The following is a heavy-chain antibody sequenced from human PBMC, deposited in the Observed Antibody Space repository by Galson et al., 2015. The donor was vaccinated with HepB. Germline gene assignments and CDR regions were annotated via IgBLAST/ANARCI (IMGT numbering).Heavy chain of an antibody. V-gene: IGHV3-73*01. CDR2: IRSKANSYAT. J-gene: IGHJ5*02. Sequence: SLRLSCAASGFTFSGSAMHWVRQASGKGLEWVGRIRSKANSYATAYAASVKGRFTISRDDSKNTAYLQMNSLKTEDTAVYYCTRSRRGFGELYWTFDWFDPWGQGTLVTVSS. CDR1: GFTFSGSA. D-gene: IGHD3-10*01. CDR3: TRSRRGFGELYWTFDWFDP.